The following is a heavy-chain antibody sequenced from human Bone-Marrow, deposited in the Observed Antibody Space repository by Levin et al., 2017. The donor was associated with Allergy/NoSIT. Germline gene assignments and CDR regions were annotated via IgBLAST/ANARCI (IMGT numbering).Heavy chain of an antibody. CDR3: ARGWTPTRLRTAMVNQGGGSDY. CDR2: INHSGST. J-gene: IGHJ4*02. D-gene: IGHD5-18*01. V-gene: IGHV4-34*01. CDR1: GGSFSGYY. Sequence: SETLSLTCAVYGGSFSGYYWRWIRQPPGKGLEWIGEINHSGSTNYNPSLKSRVTISVDTSKNQFSLKLSSVTAADTAVYYCARGWTPTRLRTAMVNQGGGSDYWGQGTLVTVSS.